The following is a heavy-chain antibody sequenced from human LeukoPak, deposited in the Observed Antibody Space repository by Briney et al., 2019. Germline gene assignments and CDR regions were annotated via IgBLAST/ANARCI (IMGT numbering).Heavy chain of an antibody. J-gene: IGHJ4*02. Sequence: PSETLSLTCTVSGYSISSGYYWGWIRQPPGKGLEWIGYIYYSGTTFYNPSLKSRVTMSLESAKNQLSLKLRSVTAADTAAYYCARGHWEQDTSTYAYWGQGSLVTVSS. CDR1: GYSISSGYY. CDR3: ARGHWEQDTSTYAY. V-gene: IGHV4-38-2*02. CDR2: IYYSGTT. D-gene: IGHD1-26*01.